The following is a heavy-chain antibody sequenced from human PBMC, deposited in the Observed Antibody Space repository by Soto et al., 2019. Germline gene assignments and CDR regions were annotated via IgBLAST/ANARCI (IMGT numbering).Heavy chain of an antibody. Sequence: SETLSLTCTVSGGSISSSSYYWGWIRQPPGKGLEWIGSIYYSGSTYYNPSLKSRVTISVDTSKNQFSLKLSSVTAADTAVYYCARLDIAAAGTPCCYEHWEQGTLVAVSS. CDR1: GGSISSSSYY. CDR3: ARLDIAAAGTPCCYEH. D-gene: IGHD6-13*01. CDR2: IYYSGST. V-gene: IGHV4-39*01. J-gene: IGHJ1*01.